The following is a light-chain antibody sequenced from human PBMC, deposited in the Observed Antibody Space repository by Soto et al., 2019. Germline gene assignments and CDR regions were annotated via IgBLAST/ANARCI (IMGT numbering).Light chain of an antibody. V-gene: IGKV3-11*01. J-gene: IGKJ4*01. Sequence: IVLTQSPATLSLSPGERGTFSCRASQSITYYLAWYQQKPGQAPRLLIYDASNRATGIPARFSGSGSGTDFTLTISSLEPEDFAVYYCQQRYNWPLTFGGGTTVEIK. CDR3: QQRYNWPLT. CDR2: DAS. CDR1: QSITYY.